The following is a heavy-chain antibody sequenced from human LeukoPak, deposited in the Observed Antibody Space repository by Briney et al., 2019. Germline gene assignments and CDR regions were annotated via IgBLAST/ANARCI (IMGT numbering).Heavy chain of an antibody. CDR3: ATLITMIH. CDR1: GFTFSSWA. D-gene: IGHD3-22*01. Sequence: GGSLRLSCAASGFTFSSWAMSWVRQAPGKGLEWVSAFSGNDGATYYADSVKGRFTISRDNSKNILYLQMNSLRAEDTAVYYCATLITMIHWGQGTLVTVSS. V-gene: IGHV3-23*01. J-gene: IGHJ4*02. CDR2: FSGNDGAT.